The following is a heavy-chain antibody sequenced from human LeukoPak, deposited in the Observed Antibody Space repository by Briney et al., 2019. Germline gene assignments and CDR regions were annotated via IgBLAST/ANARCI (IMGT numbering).Heavy chain of an antibody. J-gene: IGHJ4*02. CDR3: ATGDYGGIYFDF. Sequence: ASVKVSCKVSGYSLTELSFHWVRQAPGIGLEWMGGFTPEHAETTYAQRFQGRVTMTEDTSTGTAYMESSSLRSDDTAVYYCATGDYGGIYFDFWGRGTLVTVSP. CDR1: GYSLTELS. CDR2: FTPEHAET. D-gene: IGHD4-23*01. V-gene: IGHV1-24*01.